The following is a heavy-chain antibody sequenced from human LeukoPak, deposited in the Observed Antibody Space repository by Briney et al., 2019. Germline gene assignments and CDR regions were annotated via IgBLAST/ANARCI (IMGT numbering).Heavy chain of an antibody. CDR1: GGSISSGSYY. CDR3: ARDGLTLDAFDI. Sequence: PSETLSLTCNVSGGSISSGSYYWSWIRQPPGKGLEWIGEINHSGSTNYNPSLKSRVTISVDTSKNQFSLKLSSVTAADTAVYYCARDGLTLDAFDIWGQGTMVTVSS. D-gene: IGHD2-15*01. V-gene: IGHV4-39*07. CDR2: INHSGST. J-gene: IGHJ3*02.